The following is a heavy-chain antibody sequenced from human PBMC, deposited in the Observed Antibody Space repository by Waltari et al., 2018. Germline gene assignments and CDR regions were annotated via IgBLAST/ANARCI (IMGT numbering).Heavy chain of an antibody. D-gene: IGHD3-10*01. Sequence: QVQLQESGPGLVKPSPTLSLTCTVSGGSISSGSYYWSWIRQPAGKGLAWIGRIDTSGSTNYNPDLKSLVTLSVDTSKKQFSLKLSSVTAADTAVYYCARDPSSAAGEGEFDYWGQGTLVTVSS. J-gene: IGHJ4*02. CDR1: GGSISSGSYY. CDR2: IDTSGST. V-gene: IGHV4-61*02. CDR3: ARDPSSAAGEGEFDY.